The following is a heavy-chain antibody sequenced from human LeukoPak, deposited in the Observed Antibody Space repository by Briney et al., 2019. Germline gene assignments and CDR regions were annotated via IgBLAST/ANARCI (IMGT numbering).Heavy chain of an antibody. D-gene: IGHD2-2*01. V-gene: IGHV3-23*01. CDR3: ARYQGGRIGGYYFDY. Sequence: GGSLRLSCAASGFTFSSYAMSWVRQAPGKGLEWVSAISDSGGRTHYADSVRGRFTMSRDNSKKTLYLQMNSLRAEDTAVYYCARYQGGRIGGYYFDYWGQGTLVTVSS. J-gene: IGHJ4*02. CDR2: ISDSGGRT. CDR1: GFTFSSYA.